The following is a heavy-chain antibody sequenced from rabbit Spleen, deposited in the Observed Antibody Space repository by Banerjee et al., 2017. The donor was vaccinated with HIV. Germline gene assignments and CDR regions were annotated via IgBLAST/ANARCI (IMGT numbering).Heavy chain of an antibody. V-gene: IGHV1S40*01. CDR3: ARGNVNFGDGFNL. CDR1: GFSFSSGYD. J-gene: IGHJ4*01. CDR2: IDTGSSGFT. Sequence: QSLEESGGGLVKPGASLTLTCKASGFSFSSGYDMCWVRQAPGKGLEWIACIDTGSSGFTYFASWAKGRFTISKTSPTTVTLQMTSLTAADTATYFCARGNVNFGDGFNLWGQGTLVTVS. D-gene: IGHD5-1*01.